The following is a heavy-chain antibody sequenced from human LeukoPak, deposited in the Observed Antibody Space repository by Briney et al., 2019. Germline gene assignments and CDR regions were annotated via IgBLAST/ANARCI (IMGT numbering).Heavy chain of an antibody. D-gene: IGHD5-18*01. CDR3: ARETAMVNAHYFDY. CDR2: IYHSGST. V-gene: IGHV4-31*02. Sequence: SETLSLTCTVSGGSISSGGYYWSWIRQHPGKGPEWIGYIYHSGSTYYNPSLKSRVTISVDTSKNQFSLKLSSVTAADTAVYYCARETAMVNAHYFDYWGQGTLVTVSS. J-gene: IGHJ4*02. CDR1: GGSISSGGYY.